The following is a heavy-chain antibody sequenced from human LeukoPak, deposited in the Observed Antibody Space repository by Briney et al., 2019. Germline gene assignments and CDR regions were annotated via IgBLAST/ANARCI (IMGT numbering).Heavy chain of an antibody. Sequence: SSVKVSCKASGGTFSSYTISWVRQAPGQGLEWMGRIIPILGRANYAQKFQGRVTITADKSTSTAYMELSSLRSEDTAVSYCARDPQERDENQLLSNWFDPWGQGTLVTVSS. V-gene: IGHV1-69*08. CDR3: ARDPQERDENQLLSNWFDP. J-gene: IGHJ5*02. D-gene: IGHD2-2*01. CDR1: GGTFSSYT. CDR2: IIPILGRA.